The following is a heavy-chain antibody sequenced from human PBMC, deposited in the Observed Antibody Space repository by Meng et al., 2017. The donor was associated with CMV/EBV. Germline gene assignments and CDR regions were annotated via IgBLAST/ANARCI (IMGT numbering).Heavy chain of an antibody. D-gene: IGHD3-10*01. CDR1: GSVSSGSYY. Sequence: GSVSSGSYYWSWIRQPPGKGLEWIGYIYYSGSTNYNPSLKSRVTISVDTSKNQFSLKLSSLRSEDTAVYYCASFTVRGVTSDKYFDYWGQGTLVTVSS. CDR2: IYYSGST. CDR3: ASFTVRGVTSDKYFDY. J-gene: IGHJ4*02. V-gene: IGHV4-61*01.